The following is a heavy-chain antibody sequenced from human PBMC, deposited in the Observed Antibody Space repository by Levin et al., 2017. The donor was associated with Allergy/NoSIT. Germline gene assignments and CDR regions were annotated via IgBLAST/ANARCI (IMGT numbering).Heavy chain of an antibody. CDR3: ASLWEWLVQGGY. D-gene: IGHD6-19*01. CDR1: GGSISSSSYY. V-gene: IGHV4-39*01. J-gene: IGHJ4*02. Sequence: RSSETLSLTCTVSGGSISSSSYYWGWIRQPPGKGLEWIGSIYYSGSTYYNPSLKSRVTISVDTSKNQFSLKLSSVTAADTAVYYCASLWEWLVQGGYWGQGTLVTVSS. CDR2: IYYSGST.